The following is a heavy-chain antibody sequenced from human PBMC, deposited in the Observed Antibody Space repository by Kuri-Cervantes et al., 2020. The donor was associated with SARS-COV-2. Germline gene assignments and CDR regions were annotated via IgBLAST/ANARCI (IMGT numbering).Heavy chain of an antibody. CDR3: GRRYCSTTSCLFDY. J-gene: IGHJ4*02. CDR1: GFTFSSSG. V-gene: IGHV3-33*01. Sequence: LNISCAASGFTFSSSGMHWVREAPGKGLEWVAFTRYDGNNQYYEDSVKGRSTISRDNAKNSLYLQMKSLTAEDAGVYYCGRRYCSTTSCLFDYWGRGTLVTVSS. D-gene: IGHD2-2*01. CDR2: TRYDGNNQ.